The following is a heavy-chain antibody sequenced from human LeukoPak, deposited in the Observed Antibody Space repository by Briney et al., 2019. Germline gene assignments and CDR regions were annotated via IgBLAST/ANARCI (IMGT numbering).Heavy chain of an antibody. CDR1: GFTFSNYA. CDR2: ISYDGTNK. V-gene: IGHV3-30-3*01. CDR3: ARWRMRITGKESDRDPPEYNWFDP. J-gene: IGHJ5*02. Sequence: GGSLRLSCAASGFTFSNYAIHWARQAPGKGLEWVAVISYDGTNKYYADSVKGRFTISRDNAKSSLYLQMNSLRAEDTAVYYCARWRMRITGKESDRDPPEYNWFDPWGQGTLVTVSS. D-gene: IGHD1-20*01.